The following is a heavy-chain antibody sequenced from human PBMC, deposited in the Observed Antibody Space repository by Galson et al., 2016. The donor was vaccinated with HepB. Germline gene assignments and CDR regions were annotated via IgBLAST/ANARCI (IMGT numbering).Heavy chain of an antibody. CDR2: ISHKGST. J-gene: IGHJ4*02. V-gene: IGHV4-39*07. CDR3: ARDQSGSDYYWLYSYFDF. CDR1: GGSIASRSYY. Sequence: TVSGGSIASRSYYWDWIRQAPGKGLEWIGSISHKGSTYYRPSLQSRVTISLDTSKKQLSLKLESVTAADTAVYYCARDQSGSDYYWLYSYFDFWGQGSLVTVAS. D-gene: IGHD1-26*01.